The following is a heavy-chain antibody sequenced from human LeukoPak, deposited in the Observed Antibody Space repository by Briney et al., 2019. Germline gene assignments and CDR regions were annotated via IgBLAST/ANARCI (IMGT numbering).Heavy chain of an antibody. V-gene: IGHV1-69*06. Sequence: GSSVKVSCKASGGTFSSYAISWVRQAPGQGLEWMGGIIPIFGTANYAQKFQGRVTITADKSTSTAYMELSSLRSEDTAVYYCARGIRLAVAGNIFEDAFDIWGQGTMVTVSS. CDR2: IIPIFGTA. CDR1: GGTFSSYA. CDR3: ARGIRLAVAGNIFEDAFDI. J-gene: IGHJ3*02. D-gene: IGHD6-19*01.